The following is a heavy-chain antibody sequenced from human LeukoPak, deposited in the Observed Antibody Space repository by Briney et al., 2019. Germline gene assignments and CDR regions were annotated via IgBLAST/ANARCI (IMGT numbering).Heavy chain of an antibody. V-gene: IGHV3-21*01. CDR3: ARHRYYYDSSGSPHFVY. CDR2: LNNSRSYI. D-gene: IGHD3-22*01. CDR1: GFPFSSYS. J-gene: IGHJ4*02. Sequence: GGSLTLSRAASGFPFSSYSMNWVPPAPGKGREWASSLNNSRSYIYYPHSVKGRFTISRDNAKNSLYLQMNSLRAEDTAVYYCARHRYYYDSSGSPHFVYWGQGTLATVSS.